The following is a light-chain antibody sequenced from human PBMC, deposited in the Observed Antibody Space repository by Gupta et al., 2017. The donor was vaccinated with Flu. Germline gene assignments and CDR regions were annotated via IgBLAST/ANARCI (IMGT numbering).Light chain of an antibody. CDR1: HSLVFRDGNIY. Sequence: DVIMTQSPPSLLVTVGQSASISCKSSHSLVFRDGNIYLNWFYHRPGQSPRRLIYRVFNRDSGVPDRFSDNGSDTDFTLTIRRVEAEDVGIYYCRQGEHSPITFGGGTRLEIK. CDR3: RQGEHSPIT. J-gene: IGKJ4*01. CDR2: RVF. V-gene: IGKV2-30*01.